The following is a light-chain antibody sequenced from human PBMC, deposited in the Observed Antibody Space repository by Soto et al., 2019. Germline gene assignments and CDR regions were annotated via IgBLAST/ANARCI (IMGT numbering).Light chain of an antibody. J-gene: IGLJ2*01. CDR1: ALSRKY. CDR2: EDS. CDR3: FSTDSSSSQRV. V-gene: IGLV3-10*01. Sequence: SYELTQPPSVSVSPGQTARITCSGDALSRKYAYWYQQKSGQAPVLVIHEDSKRPSGIPERFSGSNSGTMATLTISGAQVEDEADYYCFSTDSSSSQRVFGGGTQLTVL.